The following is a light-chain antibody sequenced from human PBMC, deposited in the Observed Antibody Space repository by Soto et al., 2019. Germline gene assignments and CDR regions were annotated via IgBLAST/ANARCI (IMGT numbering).Light chain of an antibody. CDR3: QQYNSGYT. V-gene: IGKV3-15*01. CDR1: QGVKSK. Sequence: EIVMTQSPATLSVSPGGRATLSCRASQGVKSKLAWYQQKPGQAPRLLIYGASTRATGVPVTFSGSGSGTEFTLTISSLQSEDFAVYYCQQYNSGYTFGQGTKVEIK. CDR2: GAS. J-gene: IGKJ2*01.